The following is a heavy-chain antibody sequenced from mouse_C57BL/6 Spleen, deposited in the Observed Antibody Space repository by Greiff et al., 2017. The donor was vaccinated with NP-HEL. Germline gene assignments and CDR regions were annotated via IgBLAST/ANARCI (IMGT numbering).Heavy chain of an antibody. CDR1: GYTFTSYW. J-gene: IGHJ2*01. Sequence: VQLQQSGAELVKPGASVKLSCKASGYTFTSYWMHWVKQRPGRGLEWIGRIDPNSGGTKYNEKFKSKATLTVDKPSSTAYMQLSSLTSEDSAVYYCARSGIYDYDGAYYFDYWGQGTTLTGSS. CDR3: ARSGIYDYDGAYYFDY. D-gene: IGHD2-4*01. V-gene: IGHV1-72*01. CDR2: IDPNSGGT.